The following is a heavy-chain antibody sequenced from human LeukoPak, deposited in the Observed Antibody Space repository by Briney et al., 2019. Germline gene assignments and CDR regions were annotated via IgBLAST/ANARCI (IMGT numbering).Heavy chain of an antibody. CDR3: ARGGVYYYDSSGYYPPYYYGMDV. CDR2: IIPIFGTA. V-gene: IGHV1-69*13. J-gene: IGHJ6*02. Sequence: SVKVSCKASGGTFISYAISWVRQAPGQGLEWMGGIIPIFGTANYAQKFQGRVTITADESTSTAYMELSSLRSEDTAVYYCARGGVYYYDSSGYYPPYYYGMDVWGQGTTVTVSS. D-gene: IGHD3-22*01. CDR1: GGTFISYA.